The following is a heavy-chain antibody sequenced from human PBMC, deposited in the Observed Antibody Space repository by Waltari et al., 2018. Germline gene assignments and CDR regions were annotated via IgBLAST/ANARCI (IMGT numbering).Heavy chain of an antibody. CDR1: GGSISSGSYY. Sequence: QVQLQESGPGLVKPSQTLSLTCTVSGGSISSGSYYWSWIRQPAGKGLEWIGRIYTSGSTNYTPSLKSRVTISVDTSKNQFSLKLSSVTAADTAVYYCARGRPPGYSYGYGYYFDYWGQGTLVTVSS. J-gene: IGHJ4*02. CDR2: IYTSGST. D-gene: IGHD5-18*01. CDR3: ARGRPPGYSYGYGYYFDY. V-gene: IGHV4-61*02.